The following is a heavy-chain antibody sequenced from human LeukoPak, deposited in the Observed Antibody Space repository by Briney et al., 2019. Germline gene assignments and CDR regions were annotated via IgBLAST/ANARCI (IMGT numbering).Heavy chain of an antibody. J-gene: IGHJ6*02. D-gene: IGHD2-2*01. CDR2: ISSSSSTI. V-gene: IGHV3-48*01. CDR1: GFTFSSYS. Sequence: ETGGSLRLSCAASGFTFSSYSMNWVRQAPGKGLEWVSYISSSSSTIYYADSVKGRFAISRDNAKNSLYLQMNSLRAEDTAVYYCARDQVVVVPAAKGQYYYYGMDVWGQGTTVTVSS. CDR3: ARDQVVVVPAAKGQYYYYGMDV.